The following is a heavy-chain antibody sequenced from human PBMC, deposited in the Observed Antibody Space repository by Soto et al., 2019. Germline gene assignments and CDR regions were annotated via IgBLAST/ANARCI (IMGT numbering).Heavy chain of an antibody. CDR1: GFTFSSYS. V-gene: IGHV3-21*01. D-gene: IGHD2-8*01. CDR2: ISSSSSYI. Sequence: GESLKISCAASGFTFSSYSMNWVRQAPGKGLEWVSSISSSSSYIYYADSVKGRFTISRDNAKNSLYLQMNSLRAEDTAVYYCARDTRGYCTNGVCYYGMDVWGQGTTVTVSS. J-gene: IGHJ6*02. CDR3: ARDTRGYCTNGVCYYGMDV.